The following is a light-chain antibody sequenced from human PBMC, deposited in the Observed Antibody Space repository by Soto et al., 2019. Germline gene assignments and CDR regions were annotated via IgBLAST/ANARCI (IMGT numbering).Light chain of an antibody. V-gene: IGLV2-23*03. Sequence: QSALTQPASVSGSPGQSITISCTGTSSDVGSYNLVSWYQQHPVKAPKLMIYEGSKRPSGVSNRFSGSKSGNTASLTISGLQAEDEADYYGFSYAGSSTFVVFGGGTKLTVL. CDR3: FSYAGSSTFVV. CDR1: SSDVGSYNL. CDR2: EGS. J-gene: IGLJ2*01.